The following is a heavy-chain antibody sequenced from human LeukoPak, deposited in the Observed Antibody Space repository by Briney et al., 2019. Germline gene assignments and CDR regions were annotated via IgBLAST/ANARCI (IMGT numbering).Heavy chain of an antibody. J-gene: IGHJ3*02. Sequence: SVKVSCKASGGTFSSYAISWVRQAPGQGLEWMGRIIPILGIANYAQKFQGRVTITADKSTSTAYMELSSLRSEDTAVYYCATERPTVVVVASYAFDIWGQGTMVTVSS. CDR3: ATERPTVVVVASYAFDI. CDR2: IIPILGIA. V-gene: IGHV1-69*04. D-gene: IGHD3-22*01. CDR1: GGTFSSYA.